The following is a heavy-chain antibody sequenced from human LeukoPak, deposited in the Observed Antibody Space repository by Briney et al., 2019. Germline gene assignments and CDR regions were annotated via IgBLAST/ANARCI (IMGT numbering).Heavy chain of an antibody. J-gene: IGHJ6*04. CDR1: GGAFSSYA. CDR2: IIPIFGTA. Sequence: ASVKVSCKASGGAFSSYAISWVRQAPGQGLEWMGGIIPIFGTANYAQKFQGRVTITADESTSTAYMELSSLRSEDTAVYYCARGPFTYYDILTGWSKNYYYYGMDVWGKGTTVTVSS. V-gene: IGHV1-69*13. D-gene: IGHD3-9*01. CDR3: ARGPFTYYDILTGWSKNYYYYGMDV.